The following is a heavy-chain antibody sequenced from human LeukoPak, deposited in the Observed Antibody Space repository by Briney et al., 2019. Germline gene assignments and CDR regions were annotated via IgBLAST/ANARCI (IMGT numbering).Heavy chain of an antibody. CDR2: ISYDGSNK. J-gene: IGHJ6*02. CDR3: ARDRDSSGPYYYYGMDV. Sequence: GGSLRLSCAASGFTFSSYGMHWVRQAPGKGLEWVAVISYDGSNKYYADSVKGRFTISRDNSKNTLYLQMNSPRVEDTAVYYCARDRDSSGPYYYYGMDVWGQGTTVTVSS. D-gene: IGHD6-19*01. V-gene: IGHV3-30*03. CDR1: GFTFSSYG.